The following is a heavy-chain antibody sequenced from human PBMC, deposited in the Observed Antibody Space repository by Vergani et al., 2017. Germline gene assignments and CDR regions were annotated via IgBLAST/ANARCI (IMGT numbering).Heavy chain of an antibody. J-gene: IGHJ4*02. CDR1: GGSISSSSYY. D-gene: IGHD5-18*01. V-gene: IGHV4-39*01. Sequence: QLQLQESGPGLVKPSETLSLTCTVSGGSISSSSYYWGWIRQPPGKGLEWIGSIYYSGSTYYNPYLKSRVTISVDTSKNQFSLKLSSVTAADTAVYYCARRLLRGYSYGSFYYWGQGTLVTVSS. CDR3: ARRLLRGYSYGSFYY. CDR2: IYYSGST.